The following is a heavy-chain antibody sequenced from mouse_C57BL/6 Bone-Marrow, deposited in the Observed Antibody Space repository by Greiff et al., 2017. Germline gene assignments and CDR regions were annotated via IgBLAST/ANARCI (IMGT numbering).Heavy chain of an antibody. CDR3: ARGGLKDY. V-gene: IGHV1-64*01. CDR1: GYTFTSYW. J-gene: IGHJ2*01. Sequence: QVQLQQSGAELVKPGASVKLSCKASGYTFTSYWMHWVKQRPGQGLEWIGMIHPNSGSTNYNEMFKSKATLTVDKSSSTAYMQLSSLTSEDSAVYYCARGGLKDYWGQGTTLTVSS. CDR2: IHPNSGST.